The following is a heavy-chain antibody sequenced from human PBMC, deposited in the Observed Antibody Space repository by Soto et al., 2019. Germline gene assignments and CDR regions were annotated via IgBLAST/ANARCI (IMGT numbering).Heavy chain of an antibody. D-gene: IGHD1-26*01. CDR1: GYSFTSYW. J-gene: IGHJ6*02. Sequence: PGESLKISCQGSGYSFTSYWIGWVRQLPGKGLEWMGIIYPGDSDTRYSPSFQGQVTISADKSISTAYLQWSSLKASDTAMYYCARQWELPDYYYGMDVWGQGTTVTVSS. CDR3: ARQWELPDYYYGMDV. CDR2: IYPGDSDT. V-gene: IGHV5-51*01.